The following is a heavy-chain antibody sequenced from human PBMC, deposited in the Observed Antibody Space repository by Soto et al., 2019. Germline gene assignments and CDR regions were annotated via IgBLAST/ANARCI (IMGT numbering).Heavy chain of an antibody. CDR3: ARVGVLCGGDCYSDY. J-gene: IGHJ4*02. D-gene: IGHD2-21*01. V-gene: IGHV3-74*01. Sequence: GGSLRLSCAASGFTFSSYWMHWVRQAPGKGLVWVSRINSDGSSTSYADSVKGRFTISRDNAKNTLYLQMNSLRAEDTAVYYCARVGVLCGGDCYSDYWGQGTLVTVSS. CDR1: GFTFSSYW. CDR2: INSDGSST.